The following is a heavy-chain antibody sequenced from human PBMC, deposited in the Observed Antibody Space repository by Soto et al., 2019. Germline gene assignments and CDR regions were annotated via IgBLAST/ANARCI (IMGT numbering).Heavy chain of an antibody. J-gene: IGHJ4*02. CDR1: GYTFSSYA. CDR2: INAGYGNT. CDR3: ARDTGDGTFDF. D-gene: IGHD7-27*01. Sequence: GASVKVSCKASGYTFSSYAMHWVRQAPGQRLEWMGWINAGYGNTKSSQKFQDRVTISRDTSASTAYMELTSLRSEDTAVYYCARDTGDGTFDFWGQGTLVTVPQ. V-gene: IGHV1-3*01.